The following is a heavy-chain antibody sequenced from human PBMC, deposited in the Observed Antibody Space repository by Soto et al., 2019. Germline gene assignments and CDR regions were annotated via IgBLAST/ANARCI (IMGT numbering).Heavy chain of an antibody. CDR2: IYSGGST. V-gene: IGHV3-53*01. J-gene: IGHJ1*01. Sequence: EVQLVESGGGLIQPGGSLRLSCAASGFTVSSNYMSWVRQAPGKGLEWVSVIYSGGSTYYTDSVKGRFTISRDNSNNTLYLLMNSLRAEYTAVYYCARERVESGYTEYIQHWGQGTVVTVSS. CDR3: ARERVESGYTEYIQH. D-gene: IGHD3-22*01. CDR1: GFTVSSNY.